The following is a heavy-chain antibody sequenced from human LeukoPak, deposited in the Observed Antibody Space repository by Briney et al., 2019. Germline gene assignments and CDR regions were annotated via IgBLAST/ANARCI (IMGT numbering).Heavy chain of an antibody. CDR3: ARPTYYYASGAYLSAFDV. CDR1: GFTFSSYA. Sequence: GGSPRLSCAASGFTFSSYAMSWVRQAPGKGLEWVSAISGSGGSTYYADSVKGRFTISRDNSKNTLYLQMNTLRAEDTAVYFCARPTYYYASGAYLSAFDVWGQGTMVTVSS. V-gene: IGHV3-23*01. J-gene: IGHJ3*01. CDR2: ISGSGGST. D-gene: IGHD3-22*01.